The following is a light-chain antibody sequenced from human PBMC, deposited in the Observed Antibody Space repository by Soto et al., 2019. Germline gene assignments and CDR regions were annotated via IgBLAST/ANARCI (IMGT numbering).Light chain of an antibody. CDR3: LQYGGLPRK. CDR1: QSVSSNY. V-gene: IGKV3-20*01. CDR2: GAS. J-gene: IGKJ1*01. Sequence: EIVLTQSPGTLSLSPGERATLSCRATQSVSSNYLAWYQQKSGQAPRLLIYGASSRATGIPDRFSGGGSGTDFTLTITRLEPEDFAVYFCLQYGGLPRKFGQGTRWIAN.